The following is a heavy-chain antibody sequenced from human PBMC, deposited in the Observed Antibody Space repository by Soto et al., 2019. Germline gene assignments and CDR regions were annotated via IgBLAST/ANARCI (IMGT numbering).Heavy chain of an antibody. V-gene: IGHV3-23*01. CDR3: EKIWWYNGNSDAFDI. CDR1: GFTFSSYV. J-gene: IGHJ3*02. D-gene: IGHD2-15*01. CDR2: ISDSGRGT. Sequence: EVQLLESGGGLVQPGGSLRLSCAASGFTFSSYVMTWVRQAPGKGLEWVSAISDSGRGTYYAGSVKGRFTISRDNSKNTLYLQMNSLRAEDTALYYCEKIWWYNGNSDAFDIWGQGTMVTVSS.